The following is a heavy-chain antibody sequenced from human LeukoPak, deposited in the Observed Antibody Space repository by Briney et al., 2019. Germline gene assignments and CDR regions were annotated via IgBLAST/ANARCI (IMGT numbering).Heavy chain of an antibody. CDR1: GGSVSSTNYY. V-gene: IGHV4-39*07. Sequence: PSETLSLTCTVSGGSVSSTNYYWGWIRQPPGKGLEWIGRIYTSGSTNYNPSLKSRVTMSVDTSKNQFSLKLSSVTAADTAVYYCARDAGFYCSGGSCNDRIDPWGQGTLVTVSS. CDR2: IYTSGST. J-gene: IGHJ5*02. D-gene: IGHD2-15*01. CDR3: ARDAGFYCSGGSCNDRIDP.